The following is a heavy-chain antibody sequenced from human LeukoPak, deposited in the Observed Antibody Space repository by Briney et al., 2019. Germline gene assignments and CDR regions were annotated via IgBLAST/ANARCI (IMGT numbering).Heavy chain of an antibody. Sequence: PGGSLRLSCVSSEFTFSSYSMYWVRQAPGKGLEWVSYIGSLSTYTHYADSVKGRFTISRDNDKKLLYLQMNSLRVEDTAVYYCAKGPGYSYYGGVDYWGQGTLVTVSS. CDR1: EFTFSSYS. CDR2: IGSLSTYT. J-gene: IGHJ4*02. D-gene: IGHD5-18*01. CDR3: AKGPGYSYYGGVDY. V-gene: IGHV3-21*01.